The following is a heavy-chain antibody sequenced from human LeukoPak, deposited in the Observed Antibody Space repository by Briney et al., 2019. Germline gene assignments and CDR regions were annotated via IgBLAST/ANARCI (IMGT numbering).Heavy chain of an antibody. J-gene: IGHJ4*02. CDR1: GYTFTRYY. D-gene: IGHD3-10*01. CDR2: INPNSGGT. V-gene: IGHV1-2*02. Sequence: ASVKVSCKASGYTFTRYYMHWVRQAPGQGLEWMGWINPNSGGTNYAQKFQGRVTMTRDTSISTAYMELSRLRSDDTAVYYCASFHISGKSYNGLHYWGQGTLVTVSS. CDR3: ASFHISGKSYNGLHY.